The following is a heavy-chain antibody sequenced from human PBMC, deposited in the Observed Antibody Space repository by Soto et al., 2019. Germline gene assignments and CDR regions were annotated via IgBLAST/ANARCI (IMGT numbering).Heavy chain of an antibody. CDR1: GFTFSSYA. V-gene: IGHV3-30-3*01. CDR3: ARVGSLVVAGLYAFDI. J-gene: IGHJ3*02. Sequence: GGSLRLSCAASGFTFSSYAMHWVRQAPGKGLEWVAVISYDGSNKYYADSVKGRFTISRDNSKNTLYLQMNSLRAEDTAVYYCARVGSLVVAGLYAFDIWGQGTMVTVSS. D-gene: IGHD6-19*01. CDR2: ISYDGSNK.